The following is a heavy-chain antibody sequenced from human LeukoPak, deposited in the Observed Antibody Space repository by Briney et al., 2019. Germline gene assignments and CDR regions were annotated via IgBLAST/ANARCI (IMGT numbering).Heavy chain of an antibody. CDR3: ARDQDSYGLKYYFDY. D-gene: IGHD5-18*01. CDR2: ISAYNGNT. J-gene: IGHJ4*02. V-gene: IGHV1-18*01. Sequence: GASVKVSCKASGYTFTSYGISWVRQAPGQGLEWMGWISAYNGNTNYAQKLQGRVTMTTDTSTSTAYMELRSLRSDDTAVYYCARDQDSYGLKYYFDYWGQGTLVTVSS. CDR1: GYTFTSYG.